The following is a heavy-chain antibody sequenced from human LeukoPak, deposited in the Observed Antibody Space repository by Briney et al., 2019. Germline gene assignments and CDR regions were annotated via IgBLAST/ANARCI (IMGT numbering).Heavy chain of an antibody. CDR3: ASDDCSSTSCYGRGDY. CDR1: GYSISSGYY. V-gene: IGHV4-38-2*02. D-gene: IGHD2-2*01. J-gene: IGHJ4*02. CDR2: IYYSGST. Sequence: SETLSLTCTVSGYSISSGYYWGWIRQPPGKGLEWIGSIYYSGSTYYNPSLKSRVTISVDTSKNQFSLKLSSVTAADTAVYYCASDDCSSTSCYGRGDYWGQGTLVTVSS.